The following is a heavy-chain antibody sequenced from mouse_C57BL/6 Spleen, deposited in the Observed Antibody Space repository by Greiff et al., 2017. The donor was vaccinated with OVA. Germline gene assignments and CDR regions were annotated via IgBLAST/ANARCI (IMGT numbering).Heavy chain of an antibody. Sequence: DVQLQESGGGLVKPGGSLKLSCAASGFTFSDYGMHWVRQAPEKGLEWVAYISSGSSTIYYADTVKGRFTISRDNAKNTLFLQMTSLRSEDTAMYYCARGDRDFDYWGQGTTLTVSS. CDR1: GFTFSDYG. J-gene: IGHJ2*01. V-gene: IGHV5-17*01. CDR3: ARGDRDFDY. CDR2: ISSGSSTI.